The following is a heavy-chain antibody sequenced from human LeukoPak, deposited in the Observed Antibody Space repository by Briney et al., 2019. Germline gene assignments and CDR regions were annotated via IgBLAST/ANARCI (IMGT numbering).Heavy chain of an antibody. CDR2: IYHSGST. D-gene: IGHD3-22*01. CDR3: ARRWGDYYDSSGYYYQLDY. Sequence: TSGTLSLACAVSGGSISSSNWWSWVRQPPGKGLEWIGEIYHSGSTNYNPSLKSRVTMSVDKSKNQFSLKLSSVTAADTAVYYCARRWGDYYDSSGYYYQLDYWGQGTLVTVSS. CDR1: GGSISSSNW. V-gene: IGHV4-4*02. J-gene: IGHJ4*02.